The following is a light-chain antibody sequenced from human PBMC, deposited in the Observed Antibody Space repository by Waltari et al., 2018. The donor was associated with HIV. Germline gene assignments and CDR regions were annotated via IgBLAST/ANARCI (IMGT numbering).Light chain of an antibody. Sequence: SSVLTQPPSVSVPSGQTARITWWRNQIRTKRVHWYQQKPGQAPVLVVFDDVDRPSGIPERFSGSNSGNMANLTISRVEAGDEADYYCQVWDSGSEPPVLFGGGTKLTVL. CDR3: QVWDSGSEPPVL. J-gene: IGLJ3*02. CDR2: DDV. CDR1: QIRTKR. V-gene: IGLV3-21*02.